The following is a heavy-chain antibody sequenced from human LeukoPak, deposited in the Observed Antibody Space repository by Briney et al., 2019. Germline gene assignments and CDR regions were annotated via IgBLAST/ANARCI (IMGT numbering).Heavy chain of an antibody. V-gene: IGHV4-4*02. Sequence: ASETLSLTCGVSGGSITSTNYWTWVRQPPGKGLEWIGEVNLQGSTNYNPSLMGRVAISVDMSENHISLQLTSVTAADTAVYYCARIRAYGGNSPRAFDIWGQGTVVTVSS. J-gene: IGHJ3*02. CDR1: GGSITSTNY. CDR2: VNLQGST. CDR3: ARIRAYGGNSPRAFDI. D-gene: IGHD4-23*01.